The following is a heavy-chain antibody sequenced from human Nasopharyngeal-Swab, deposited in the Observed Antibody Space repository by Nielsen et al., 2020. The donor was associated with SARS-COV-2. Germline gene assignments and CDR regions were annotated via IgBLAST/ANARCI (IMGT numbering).Heavy chain of an antibody. CDR1: GFTFSSHW. Sequence: GGSLRPSCAASGFTFSSHWISWVRQAPGKGLEWVANIKQDGSEKYYVDSVKGRFTISRDNAKNSLYLQMNSLRAEDTALYYCAKAVHGSSSDPYYFDYWGQGTLVTVSS. CDR2: IKQDGSEK. V-gene: IGHV3-7*03. D-gene: IGHD6-6*01. CDR3: AKAVHGSSSDPYYFDY. J-gene: IGHJ4*02.